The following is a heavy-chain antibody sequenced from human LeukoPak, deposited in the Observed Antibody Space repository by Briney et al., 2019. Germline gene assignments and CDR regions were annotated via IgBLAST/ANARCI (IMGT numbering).Heavy chain of an antibody. Sequence: SETLSLTCTVSGGSISSYYWSWIRQPPGKGLEWIGYIYYSGSTNYNPSLKSRLTISVDTSKNQFSLKLSSVTDADTAVYYCARDAIGCSGGRCYHHWGQGTLVTVSS. J-gene: IGHJ5*02. CDR3: ARDAIGCSGGRCYHH. CDR2: IYYSGST. V-gene: IGHV4-59*01. CDR1: GGSISSYY. D-gene: IGHD2-15*01.